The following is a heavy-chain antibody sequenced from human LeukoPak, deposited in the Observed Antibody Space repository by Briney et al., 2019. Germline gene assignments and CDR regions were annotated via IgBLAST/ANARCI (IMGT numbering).Heavy chain of an antibody. CDR2: MNPNSGNT. CDR1: GYTFTSYD. J-gene: IGHJ6*03. Sequence: ASVKVSCKASGYTFTSYDIDWVRQATGQGLEWMGWMNPNSGNTGYAQKFQGKVTITRNTSISTAYMELSSLRSEDTAVYYCARAYSSSSNYYYYYMDVWGKGTTVTVSS. V-gene: IGHV1-8*03. D-gene: IGHD6-6*01. CDR3: ARAYSSSSNYYYYYMDV.